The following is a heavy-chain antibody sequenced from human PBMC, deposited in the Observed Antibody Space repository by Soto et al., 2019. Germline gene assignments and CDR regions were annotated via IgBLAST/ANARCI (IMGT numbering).Heavy chain of an antibody. CDR3: ARQRDGYTYRYFDY. J-gene: IGHJ4*02. D-gene: IGHD5-12*01. CDR1: GGSISSGGYY. Sequence: QVQLQESGPGLVKPSQTLSLTCTISGGSISSGGYYWSWIRQHPGKGLEWIGYIYYSGSTYYNPSLKSRVTISVDTSTNQFSLKLRSVTAADTAVYYCARQRDGYTYRYFDYWGQGTLVTVSS. V-gene: IGHV4-31*03. CDR2: IYYSGST.